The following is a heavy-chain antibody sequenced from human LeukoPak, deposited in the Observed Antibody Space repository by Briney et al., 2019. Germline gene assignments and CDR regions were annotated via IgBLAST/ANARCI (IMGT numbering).Heavy chain of an antibody. CDR2: IYTSGST. CDR1: GGSISSGSYY. V-gene: IGHV4-61*02. Sequence: PSQTLSLTCTVSGGSISSGSYYWSWIRQPAGKGLEWIGRIYTSGSTNYNPSLKSRVTMSVDTSKNQFSLKLSSVTAADTAVYYCARDLRGSGSYRRKGNWFDPWGQGTLVTVSS. D-gene: IGHD1-26*01. J-gene: IGHJ5*02. CDR3: ARDLRGSGSYRRKGNWFDP.